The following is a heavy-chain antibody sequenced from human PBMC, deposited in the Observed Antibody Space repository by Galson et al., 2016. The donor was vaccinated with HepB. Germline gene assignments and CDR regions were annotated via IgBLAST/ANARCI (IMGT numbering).Heavy chain of an antibody. CDR2: MSNSGGT. Sequence: SETLSLTCTVSGDSVSSGNYHWSWIRQPPGKGLEWIGQMSNSGGTNYNPSLNSRVTMSVDTSNNQFSLKLSDVSTADTAVDYCATYRGGEGGRGDWGQGTLVTVSS. J-gene: IGHJ4*02. V-gene: IGHV4-61*01. D-gene: IGHD2-21*01. CDR3: ATYRGGEGGRGD. CDR1: GDSVSSGNYH.